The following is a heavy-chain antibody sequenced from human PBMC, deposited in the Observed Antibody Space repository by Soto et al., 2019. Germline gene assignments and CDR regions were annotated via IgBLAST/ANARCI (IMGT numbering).Heavy chain of an antibody. Sequence: EVQLVESGGGLVKPGGSLRLSCAASGFTFSSYSMNWVRQAPAKGLEWVSSISSSSSYIYYADSVKGRFTISRDNAKNLLYLQMNSLRAEDTAVYYCARGGLTGTTPIDYWGQGTLVTVSS. V-gene: IGHV3-21*01. CDR3: ARGGLTGTTPIDY. CDR2: ISSSSSYI. CDR1: GFTFSSYS. D-gene: IGHD1-7*01. J-gene: IGHJ4*02.